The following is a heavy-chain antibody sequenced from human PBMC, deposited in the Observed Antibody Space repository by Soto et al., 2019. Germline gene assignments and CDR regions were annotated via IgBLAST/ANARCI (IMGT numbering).Heavy chain of an antibody. V-gene: IGHV1-2*04. CDR3: ARGLRGYCSGGSCYHSQDRILADAFDI. Sequence: ASVKVSFKASGYTFTGYYMHWVRQAPGQGLEWMGWINPNSGGTNYAQKFQGWVTMTRDTSISTAYMELSRLRSDDTAVYYCARGLRGYCSGGSCYHSQDRILADAFDIWGQGTMVTVSS. J-gene: IGHJ3*02. CDR1: GYTFTGYY. D-gene: IGHD2-15*01. CDR2: INPNSGGT.